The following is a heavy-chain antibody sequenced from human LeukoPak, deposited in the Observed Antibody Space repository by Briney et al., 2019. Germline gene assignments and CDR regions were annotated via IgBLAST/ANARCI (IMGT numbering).Heavy chain of an antibody. CDR1: GFTFSSYE. V-gene: IGHV3-48*03. D-gene: IGHD6-6*01. Sequence: GGSRRLSCAASGFTFSSYEMNWVRQAPGKGLEWVSYISSSGSTIYYADSVKGRFTISRDNAKNSLYLQMNSLRAEDTAVYYCARQTAWRAARLFDYWGQGTLVTVSS. CDR3: ARQTAWRAARLFDY. CDR2: ISSSGSTI. J-gene: IGHJ4*02.